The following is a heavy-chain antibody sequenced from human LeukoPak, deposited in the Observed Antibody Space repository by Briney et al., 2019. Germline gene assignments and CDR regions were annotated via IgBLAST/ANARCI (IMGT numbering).Heavy chain of an antibody. D-gene: IGHD5-18*01. Sequence: SETLSLTCTVSGGPISRYYWSWVRQPPGKGLEWIGEIYHSGSTNYNPSLKSRVTISVDTSKNQFSLKLSSVTAADTAVYYCARTTEGGYTYDYFYYYYMDVWGKGTTVTISS. J-gene: IGHJ6*03. V-gene: IGHV4-59*01. CDR2: IYHSGST. CDR1: GGPISRYY. CDR3: ARTTEGGYTYDYFYYYYMDV.